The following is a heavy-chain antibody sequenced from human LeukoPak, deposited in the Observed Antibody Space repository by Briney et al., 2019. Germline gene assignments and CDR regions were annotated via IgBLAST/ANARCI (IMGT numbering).Heavy chain of an antibody. V-gene: IGHV3-30*02. CDR3: ARGSIAVAGVFDY. D-gene: IGHD6-19*01. Sequence: GGSLRLSCAASGFTFSSYGMHWVRQAPGKGLEWVAFIRYDGSNKYYADSVKGRFTISRDNSKNTLYLQMNSLRAEDTAVYYCARGSIAVAGVFDYWGQGTLVTVSS. CDR1: GFTFSSYG. J-gene: IGHJ4*02. CDR2: IRYDGSNK.